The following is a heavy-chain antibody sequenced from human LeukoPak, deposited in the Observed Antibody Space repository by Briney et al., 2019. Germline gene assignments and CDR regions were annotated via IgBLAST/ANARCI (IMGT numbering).Heavy chain of an antibody. D-gene: IGHD6-13*01. Sequence: PSETLSLTCTVSGGSISSGDYYWSWIRQPPGKGLEWIGYIYYSGSTYYNPSLKSRVTISVDTSKNQFSLKLSSVTAADTAVYYCARLTAAAGMMWFDPWGQGTLVTVSS. CDR3: ARLTAAAGMMWFDP. V-gene: IGHV4-30-4*08. CDR2: IYYSGST. J-gene: IGHJ5*02. CDR1: GGSISSGDYY.